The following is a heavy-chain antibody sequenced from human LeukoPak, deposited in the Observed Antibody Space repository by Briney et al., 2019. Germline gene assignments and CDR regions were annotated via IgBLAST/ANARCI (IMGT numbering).Heavy chain of an antibody. Sequence: SETLSLTCTVSGGSIRSYYWSWIRQPAGKGLEWIGRIYTSGSTNYNPSLKSRVTMSVDTSKNQFSLKLNSVTAADTAVYYCARNRDGYNSVHYYYGMDVWGQGTTVTVSS. CDR2: IYTSGST. D-gene: IGHD5-24*01. CDR3: ARNRDGYNSVHYYYGMDV. J-gene: IGHJ6*02. V-gene: IGHV4-4*07. CDR1: GGSIRSYY.